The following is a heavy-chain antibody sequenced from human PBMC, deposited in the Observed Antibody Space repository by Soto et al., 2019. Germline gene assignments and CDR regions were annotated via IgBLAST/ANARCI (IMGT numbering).Heavy chain of an antibody. D-gene: IGHD3-9*01. Sequence: GGSLRLSCAASGFTFSSYSMNWVRQAPGKGLEWVSSISSSSSYIYYADSVKGRFTISRDNAKNSLYLQMNSLRAEDTAVYYCARGLTGDDDAFDIWGQGTMVTVSS. CDR2: ISSSSSYI. CDR3: ARGLTGDDDAFDI. J-gene: IGHJ3*02. V-gene: IGHV3-21*01. CDR1: GFTFSSYS.